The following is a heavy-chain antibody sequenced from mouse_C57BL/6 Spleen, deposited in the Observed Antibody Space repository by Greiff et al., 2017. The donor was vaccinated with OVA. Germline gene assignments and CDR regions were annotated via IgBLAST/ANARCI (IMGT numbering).Heavy chain of an antibody. V-gene: IGHV5-16*01. D-gene: IGHD4-1*01. CDR1: GFTFSDYY. CDR3: ARVANWDYFDY. CDR2: INYDGSST. J-gene: IGHJ2*01. Sequence: EVKVVESEGGLVQPGSSMKLSCTASGFTFSDYYMAWVRQVPEKGLEWVANINYDGSSTYYLDSLKSRFIISRDNAKNILYLQMSSLKSEDTATYYCARVANWDYFDYWGQGTTLTVSS.